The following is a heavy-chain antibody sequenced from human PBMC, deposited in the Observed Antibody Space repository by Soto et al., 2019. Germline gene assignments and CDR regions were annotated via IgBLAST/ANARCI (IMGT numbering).Heavy chain of an antibody. J-gene: IGHJ6*02. CDR3: AKARNVEYSSSGGMDD. Sequence: QVQLVESGGGVVQPGRSLRLSCGASGFTFSSYGMHWVRQAPGKGLEWVAVISYDGSNKYYADSVKGRFTISRDNSKNALYLQMNSLRAEDAPVYFCAKARNVEYSSSGGMDDWGQGTKVTVSS. CDR2: ISYDGSNK. D-gene: IGHD6-6*01. V-gene: IGHV3-30*18. CDR1: GFTFSSYG.